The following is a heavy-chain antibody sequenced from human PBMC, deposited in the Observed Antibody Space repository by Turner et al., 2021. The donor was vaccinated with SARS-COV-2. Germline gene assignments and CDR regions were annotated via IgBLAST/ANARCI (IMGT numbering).Heavy chain of an antibody. V-gene: IGHV4-39*01. CDR2: IYYSGSA. D-gene: IGHD5-18*01. CDR1: GGSISSSSYY. CDR3: ARLMDTAMDYYGTDV. J-gene: IGHJ6*02. Sequence: QLQLQESGPGLVKPPETLCLTCTVSGGSISSSSYYWGWIRQPPGKGLEWIGNIYYSGSAYYNPSLKSRVTISVDPSKNQFSLKLTSVTAADTAVYYCARLMDTAMDYYGTDVWGQGTTVTVSS.